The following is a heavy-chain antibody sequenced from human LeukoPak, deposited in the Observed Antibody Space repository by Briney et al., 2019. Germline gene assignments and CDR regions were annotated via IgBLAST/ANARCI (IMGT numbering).Heavy chain of an antibody. CDR1: GFTFSSYA. CDR3: AKDTRFDWTPYYFDY. J-gene: IGHJ4*02. V-gene: IGHV3-23*01. Sequence: GGSLRLSCAASGFTFSSYAMSWVRQASGKGLEWVSAISGSGGSTYYADSVKGRFTFSRDNSKNTLYLQMNSLRAEDTAVYYCAKDTRFDWTPYYFDYWGQGTLVTVSS. D-gene: IGHD3-9*01. CDR2: ISGSGGST.